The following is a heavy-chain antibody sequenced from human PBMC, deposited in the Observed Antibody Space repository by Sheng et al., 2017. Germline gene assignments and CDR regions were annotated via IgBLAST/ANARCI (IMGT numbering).Heavy chain of an antibody. D-gene: IGHD3-9*01. CDR3: ARDSHDILTGYHPYFDY. Sequence: QVQLVQSGAEVKKPGASVKVSCKASGYTFTSYGISWVRQAPGQGLEWMGWISAYNGNTNYAQKLQGRVTMTTDTSTSTAYMELRSLRSDDTAVYYCARDSHDILTGYHPYFDYWGQGTLVTVSS. CDR1: GYTFTSYG. J-gene: IGHJ4*02. CDR2: ISAYNGNT. V-gene: IGHV1-18*01.